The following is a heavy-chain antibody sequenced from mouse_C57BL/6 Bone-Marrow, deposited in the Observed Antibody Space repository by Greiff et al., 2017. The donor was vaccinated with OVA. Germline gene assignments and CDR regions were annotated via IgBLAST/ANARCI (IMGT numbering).Heavy chain of an antibody. V-gene: IGHV5-6*01. J-gene: IGHJ3*01. Sequence: EVQVVESGGDLVKPGGSLKLSCAASGFTFSSYGMSWVRQTPDKRLEWVATISSGGSYTYYPDSVKGRFTISRDNAKNTLYLQMSSLKSEDTAMYYCARHHPAWFAYWGQGTLVTVSA. CDR3: ARHHPAWFAY. CDR1: GFTFSSYG. CDR2: ISSGGSYT.